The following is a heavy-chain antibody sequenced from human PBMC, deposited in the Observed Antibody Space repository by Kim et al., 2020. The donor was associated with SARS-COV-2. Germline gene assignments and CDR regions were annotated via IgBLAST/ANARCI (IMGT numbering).Heavy chain of an antibody. D-gene: IGHD3-22*01. CDR1: GFTVSSNY. CDR3: AIKYYYDSSGYNDY. V-gene: IGHV3-66*02. CDR2: IYSGGST. Sequence: GGSLRLSCAASGFTVSSNYMSWVRQAPGKGLEWVSVIYSGGSTYYADSVKGRFTISRDNSKNTLYLQMNSLRAEDTAVYYCAIKYYYDSSGYNDYWGQGTLVTVSS. J-gene: IGHJ4*02.